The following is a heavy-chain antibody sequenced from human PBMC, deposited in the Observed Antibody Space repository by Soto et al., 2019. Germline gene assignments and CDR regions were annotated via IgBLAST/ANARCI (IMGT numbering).Heavy chain of an antibody. CDR2: ISGSGGST. D-gene: IGHD3-3*01. V-gene: IGHV3-23*01. CDR1: GFTFSSYA. J-gene: IGHJ4*02. Sequence: PGGSLRLSCAASGFTFSSYAMSWVRQAPGKGLEWASAISGSGGSTYYADSVKGRFTISRDNSKNTLYLQMNSLRAEDTAVYYCAKVLYDFWSGYDLSQEFAYWGQGTLVTVSS. CDR3: AKVLYDFWSGYDLSQEFAY.